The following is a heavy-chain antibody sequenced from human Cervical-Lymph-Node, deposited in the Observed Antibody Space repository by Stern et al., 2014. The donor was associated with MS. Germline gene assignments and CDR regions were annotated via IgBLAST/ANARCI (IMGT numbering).Heavy chain of an antibody. CDR3: VAYASGDNINH. CDR2: IWYDGSND. CDR1: GLTFSRNG. D-gene: IGHD6-19*01. V-gene: IGHV3-33*03. Sequence: DQLVESGGGAVQPGRSLRLSCAASGLTFSRNGMHWVRQAPGKGLEWVAVIWYDGSNDKYVDSVKGRFTISRDNSKNTLYLQMNSLKVEDTAVYYCVAYASGDNINHWGQGTLVTVSS. J-gene: IGHJ5*02.